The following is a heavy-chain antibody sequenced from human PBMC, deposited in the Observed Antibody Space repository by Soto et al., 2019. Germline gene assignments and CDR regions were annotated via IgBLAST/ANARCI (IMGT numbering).Heavy chain of an antibody. V-gene: IGHV4-59*12. J-gene: IGHJ5*02. Sequence: PSETLSLTCSVSFDSISLYYWSWIRQPPGKGLEWIGYIYHSGSTYYNPSLKSRVTISVDRSKNQFSLKLSSVTAADTAVYYCAREEVAYFGSGSHNWFDPWGQGTLVTVSS. CDR1: FDSISLYY. CDR2: IYHSGST. CDR3: AREEVAYFGSGSHNWFDP. D-gene: IGHD3-10*01.